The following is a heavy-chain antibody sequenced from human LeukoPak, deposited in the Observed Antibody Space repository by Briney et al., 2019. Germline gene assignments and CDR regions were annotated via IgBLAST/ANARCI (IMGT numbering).Heavy chain of an antibody. D-gene: IGHD1-26*01. CDR2: IYDSGST. J-gene: IGHJ2*01. V-gene: IGHV4-59*08. CDR1: GGSTSNYY. CDR3: ARRGAASGYFDL. Sequence: SETLSLTCTVPGGSTSNYYWSWIRQPPGKGLEWIGFIYDSGSTYYNPSLKSRVTISVDTSKNQFSLKLTSVTAADTAVYYCARRGAASGYFDLWGRGTLVTVSS.